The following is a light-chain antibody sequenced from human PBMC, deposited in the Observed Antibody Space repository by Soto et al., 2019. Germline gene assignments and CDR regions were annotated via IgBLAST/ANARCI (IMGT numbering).Light chain of an antibody. Sequence: QSVLTQPPSASETPGQRVTISCSGISSNIGSNTVNWYQQLPGTAPKLLIYSNNQRPSVVPDRFSGSKSGTSASLAISGLQSEDEADYYCAAWDDSLNGWVFGGGTKLTVL. CDR1: SSNIGSNT. CDR2: SNN. J-gene: IGLJ3*02. V-gene: IGLV1-44*01. CDR3: AAWDDSLNGWV.